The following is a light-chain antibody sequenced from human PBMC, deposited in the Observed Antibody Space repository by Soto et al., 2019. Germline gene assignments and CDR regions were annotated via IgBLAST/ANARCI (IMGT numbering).Light chain of an antibody. V-gene: IGLV3-21*02. Sequence: SYELTQPPSVSVAPGQAARITCGGNNIEDKSVQWYQQRPGQAPVVVVYDDSDRPSGIPERFSGSNSGNTATLTVTRVEAGDEADYYCQVWDDNSDHYVFGTGTKVTVL. CDR2: DDS. J-gene: IGLJ1*01. CDR1: NIEDKS. CDR3: QVWDDNSDHYV.